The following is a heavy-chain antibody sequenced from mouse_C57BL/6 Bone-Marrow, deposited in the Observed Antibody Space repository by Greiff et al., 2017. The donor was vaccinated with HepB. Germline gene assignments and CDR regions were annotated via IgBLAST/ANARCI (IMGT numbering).Heavy chain of an antibody. Sequence: QVQLQQSGAELVRPGTSVKMSCKASGYTSTNYWIGWAKQRPGHGLEWIGDIYPGGGYTNYNEKFKGKATLTADKSSSTAYMQFSSLTSEDSAIYYCARLYRRGFDYWGQGTTLTVSS. D-gene: IGHD5-1*01. V-gene: IGHV1-63*01. J-gene: IGHJ2*01. CDR2: IYPGGGYT. CDR3: ARLYRRGFDY. CDR1: GYTSTNYW.